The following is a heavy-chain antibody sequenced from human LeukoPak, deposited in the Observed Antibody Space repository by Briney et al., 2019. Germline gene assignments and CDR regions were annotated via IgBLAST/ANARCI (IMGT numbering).Heavy chain of an antibody. CDR1: GFSFSSYA. V-gene: IGHV3-23*01. D-gene: IGHD3-10*01. Sequence: GGSLRLSCAASGFSFSSYAMNWVRQAPGKGLEWVSIIFGNGDTTYYADAVKGRFTVSRDNSKDTLYLQLNDLKPDDTAIYYCAKRNTMVRGGPCFDYWGQGLLVTVSS. CDR3: AKRNTMVRGGPCFDY. CDR2: IFGNGDTT. J-gene: IGHJ4*02.